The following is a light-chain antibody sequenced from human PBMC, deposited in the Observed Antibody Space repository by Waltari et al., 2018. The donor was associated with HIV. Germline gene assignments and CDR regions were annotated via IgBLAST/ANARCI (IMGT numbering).Light chain of an antibody. CDR1: TYIDKY. CDR2: AAS. CDR3: QQSYSTLLYT. V-gene: IGKV1-39*01. J-gene: IGKJ2*01. Sequence: DIQMTQFPSSLSASIGGRVVITCRATTYIDKYVNWYQLKLGKAPKLLIFAASSLQNGASSRFIGGGFGTDFTLAISDLHSEDAGTYFCQQSYSTLLYTFGQGTKLEI.